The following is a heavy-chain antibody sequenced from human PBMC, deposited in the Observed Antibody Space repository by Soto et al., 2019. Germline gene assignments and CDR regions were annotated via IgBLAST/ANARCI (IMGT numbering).Heavy chain of an antibody. J-gene: IGHJ4*02. D-gene: IGHD2-2*02. V-gene: IGHV5-51*01. CDR1: GYSFTSYW. Sequence: GESLKISCKGSGYSFTSYWIGWVRQMPGKGLEWMGIIYLGDSDTRYSPSFQGQVTISADKSISTAYLQWSSLKASDTAMYYCARQTYCSSNSCYTVDSWGQGTLVTVSS. CDR3: ARQTYCSSNSCYTVDS. CDR2: IYLGDSDT.